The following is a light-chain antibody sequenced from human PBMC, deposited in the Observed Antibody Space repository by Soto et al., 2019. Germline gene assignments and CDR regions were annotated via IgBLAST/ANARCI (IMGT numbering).Light chain of an antibody. CDR2: EVS. CDR1: SSDVGGYNY. Sequence: QSVLTQPPSASGSPGQSVTISCTGTSSDVGGYNYVSWYQQHPGKAPKLMIYEVSKRPSGVPDRFFGSKSGNTASLTVSGLQAEDEADYYCCSYAGSNNFPYVFGTGTKVTVL. CDR3: CSYAGSNNFPYV. V-gene: IGLV2-8*01. J-gene: IGLJ1*01.